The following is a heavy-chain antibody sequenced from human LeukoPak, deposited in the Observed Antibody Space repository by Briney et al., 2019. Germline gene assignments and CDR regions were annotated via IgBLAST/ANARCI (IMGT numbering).Heavy chain of an antibody. V-gene: IGHV4-59*01. CDR3: ASAPSGATGWLLDY. CDR1: GGSISFYY. J-gene: IGHJ4*02. D-gene: IGHD6-19*01. Sequence: SETLSLTCTVSGGSISFYYWSWIRQPPGKGLEWIGYIYHSGSTNYNPSLKSRVTLSIDTSKNQFSLQLSSVTAADTAVYYCASAPSGATGWLLDYWGQGILVTVSS. CDR2: IYHSGST.